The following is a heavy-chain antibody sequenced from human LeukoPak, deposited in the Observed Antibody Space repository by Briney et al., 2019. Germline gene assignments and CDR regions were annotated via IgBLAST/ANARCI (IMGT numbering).Heavy chain of an antibody. CDR1: GGSFSSYY. Sequence: SETLSLTCTVSGGSFSSYYYNWIRQSAGKRLEWIGRIYTTGSTNYSPSFKSRVTMSVDTSKNQLSLRLSSVTAADTAVCYCARDSGWYWYDYWGQGTLVTVSS. J-gene: IGHJ4*02. CDR2: IYTTGST. V-gene: IGHV4-4*07. D-gene: IGHD6-19*01. CDR3: ARDSGWYWYDY.